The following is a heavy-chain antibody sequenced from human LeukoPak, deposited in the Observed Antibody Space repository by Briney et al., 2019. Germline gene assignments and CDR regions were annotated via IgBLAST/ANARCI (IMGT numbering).Heavy chain of an antibody. CDR3: ARVPRTGYLNYYYDGMDV. V-gene: IGHV1-18*01. J-gene: IGHJ6*02. Sequence: KVSCKASGYTFTSYGISWVRQAPGQGLEWMGWISAYNGNTNYAQKLQGRVTMTTDTSTSTAYMELRSLRSDDTAVYYCARVPRTGYLNYYYDGMDVWGQGTTVTVSS. D-gene: IGHD3/OR15-3a*01. CDR2: ISAYNGNT. CDR1: GYTFTSYG.